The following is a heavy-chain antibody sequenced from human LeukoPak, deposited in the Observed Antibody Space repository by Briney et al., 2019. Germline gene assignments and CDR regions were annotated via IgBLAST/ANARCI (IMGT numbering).Heavy chain of an antibody. CDR2: IRYDGSNK. V-gene: IGHV3-30*02. CDR1: GFTFSSYG. D-gene: IGHD3-22*01. Sequence: PGGSLRLSCAASGFTFSSYGMHWVRQAPGKGLEWVAFIRYDGSNKYYADSVKGRFTISRDNSKNTLYLQMNSLRAEDTAVYYCAKDYDPLGYDSSGLDYWGQGTLVTVSS. J-gene: IGHJ4*02. CDR3: AKDYDPLGYDSSGLDY.